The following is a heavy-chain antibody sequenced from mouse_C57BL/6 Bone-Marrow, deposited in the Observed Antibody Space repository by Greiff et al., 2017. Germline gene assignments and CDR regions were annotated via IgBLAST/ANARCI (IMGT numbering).Heavy chain of an antibody. J-gene: IGHJ3*01. Sequence: VKLQESGAELARPGASVKLSCKASGYTFTSYGISWVKQSTGQGLEWIGEIYPRSGNTNYNEKFKGKATLTADKSSSTAYIELRSLTSEDSAVYFCARSRDGYFFAYWGQGTLVTVSA. V-gene: IGHV1-81*01. CDR3: ARSRDGYFFAY. D-gene: IGHD2-3*01. CDR1: GYTFTSYG. CDR2: IYPRSGNT.